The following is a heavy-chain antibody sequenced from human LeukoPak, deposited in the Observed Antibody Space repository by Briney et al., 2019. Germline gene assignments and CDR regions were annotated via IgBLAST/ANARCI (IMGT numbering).Heavy chain of an antibody. J-gene: IGHJ4*02. V-gene: IGHV1-69*01. Sequence: SSVKVSCKASGGTFSSYAISWVRQAPGQGREGMGGIIPIFGTANYAQKFQGRVTITADESTSTAYMELSSLRSEDTAVYYCARGPYYYGSGSQRVPAKPGSPSYWGQGTLVTVSS. D-gene: IGHD3-10*01. CDR2: IIPIFGTA. CDR3: ARGPYYYGSGSQRVPAKPGSPSY. CDR1: GGTFSSYA.